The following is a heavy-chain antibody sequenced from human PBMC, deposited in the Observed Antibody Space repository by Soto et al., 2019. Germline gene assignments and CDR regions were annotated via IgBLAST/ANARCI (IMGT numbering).Heavy chain of an antibody. V-gene: IGHV3-72*01. CDR1: GFTFSDHY. CDR3: ARVRLGAPTRYFDP. CDR2: IKNKANGYKT. J-gene: IGHJ5*02. Sequence: HPGGSLRFSCVASGFTFSDHYMDWVRQAPGKGLEWVGRIKNKANGYKTEYAASVEGRITISRDDSKNSLSLQINSLKTEDTAVYYCARVRLGAPTRYFDPWGQGTLVTVSS. D-gene: IGHD1-26*01.